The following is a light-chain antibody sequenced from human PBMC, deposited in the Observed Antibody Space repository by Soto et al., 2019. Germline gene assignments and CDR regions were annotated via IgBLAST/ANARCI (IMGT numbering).Light chain of an antibody. J-gene: IGKJ1*01. V-gene: IGKV3-20*01. CDR3: QQYGSSSQT. CDR1: QSVGSNY. CDR2: GAS. Sequence: IVLTLSPGTVSLSTGERATLSCRASQSVGSNYLAWYQQRPGQPPNLLIFGASHRAPDIPDRFSGSGSGTDFTLTISRLEPEDFAVYYCQQYGSSSQTFGQGTKVDNK.